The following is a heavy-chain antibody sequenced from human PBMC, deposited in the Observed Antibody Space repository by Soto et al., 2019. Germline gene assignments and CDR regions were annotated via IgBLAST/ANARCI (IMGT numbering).Heavy chain of an antibody. CDR2: INPKTGGT. D-gene: IGHD2-8*02. V-gene: IGHV1-2*02. J-gene: IGHJ5*02. Sequence: QVLLVQSGAEVKKPGASVKVSCKASGYTFTADYYIHWVRQAPGQGPEWMGWINPKTGGTNYEQNFQGRVIMTRDTSITTAYMELSSLRADDTAVYYCARSALVLGLYLPTADWFDPWGQGTLVTVSS. CDR1: GYTFTADYY. CDR3: ARSALVLGLYLPTADWFDP.